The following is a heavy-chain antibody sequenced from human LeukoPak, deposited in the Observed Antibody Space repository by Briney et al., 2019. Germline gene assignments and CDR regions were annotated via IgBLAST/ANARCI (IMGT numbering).Heavy chain of an antibody. CDR2: VSGSGSST. CDR1: GFTFSSYA. D-gene: IGHD5-18*01. J-gene: IGHJ4*02. V-gene: IGHV3-23*01. Sequence: GGSLRLSCAAPGFTFSSYAMSWVRQAPGKGLEWVSDVSGSGSSTYYADSVKGRFTISRDNSKNTLFLQMSSLRADDTAVYYCANGQLWTPSHWGQGTLVTVSS. CDR3: ANGQLWTPSH.